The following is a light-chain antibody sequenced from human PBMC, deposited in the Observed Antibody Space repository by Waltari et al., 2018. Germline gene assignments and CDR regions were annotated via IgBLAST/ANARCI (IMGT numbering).Light chain of an antibody. V-gene: IGLV2-14*03. Sequence: QSALTQPASVSGSPGQSITISCTGTSSDVGGYNYVSWYQQHPGKAPKLMIYDVSNRPAGGSHRFAGAKSGNTASLTISGLQAEDEADYYCSSYTSSSTLVFGSGTKVTVL. CDR3: SSYTSSSTLV. J-gene: IGLJ6*01. CDR2: DVS. CDR1: SSDVGGYNY.